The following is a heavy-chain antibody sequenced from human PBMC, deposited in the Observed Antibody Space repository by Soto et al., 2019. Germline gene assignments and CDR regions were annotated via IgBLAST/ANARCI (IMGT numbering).Heavy chain of an antibody. D-gene: IGHD1-1*01. CDR1: GGSISSGGYY. V-gene: IGHV4-31*03. J-gene: IGHJ5*02. CDR3: ARGGGTLPRNWFDP. CDR2: IYYSGST. Sequence: SETLSLTCTVSGGSISSGGYYWSWIRQHPGKGLEWIGYIYYSGSTYYNPSLKSRVTISVDTSKNQFSLKLSSVTAADTAVYYCARGGGTLPRNWFDPWGQGTLVTVYS.